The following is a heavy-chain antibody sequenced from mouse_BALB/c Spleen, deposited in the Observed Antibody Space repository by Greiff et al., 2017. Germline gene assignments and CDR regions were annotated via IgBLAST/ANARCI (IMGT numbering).Heavy chain of an antibody. J-gene: IGHJ2*01. CDR2: IDPENGNT. CDR1: GFNIKDYY. Sequence: DVKLQESGAELVRPGALVKLSCKASGFNIKDYYMHWVKQRPEQGLEWIGWIDPENGNTIYDPKFQGKASITADTSSNTAYLQLSSLTSEDTAVYYCAREGYDYFDYWGQGTTLTVAS. V-gene: IGHV14-1*02. CDR3: AREGYDYFDY. D-gene: IGHD2-2*01.